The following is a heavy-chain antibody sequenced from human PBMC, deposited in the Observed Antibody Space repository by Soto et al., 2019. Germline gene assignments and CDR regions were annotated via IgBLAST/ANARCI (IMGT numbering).Heavy chain of an antibody. V-gene: IGHV1-69*01. D-gene: IGHD3-16*01. Sequence: QLVQSGSEVKKPGSSVKVSCQASGGTFSGYVVTWVRQAPGQGLEWMGEFVPLFGTTNYAQRFSGRITITAEESMSTAYMELRTLRSDDTAVYYRATHGLGVSSPPYFDNWGQGTLVTVSS. CDR2: FVPLFGTT. J-gene: IGHJ4*02. CDR3: ATHGLGVSSPPYFDN. CDR1: GGTFSGYV.